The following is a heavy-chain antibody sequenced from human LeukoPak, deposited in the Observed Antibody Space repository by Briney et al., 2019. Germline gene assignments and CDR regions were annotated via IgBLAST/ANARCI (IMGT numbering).Heavy chain of an antibody. J-gene: IGHJ4*02. CDR2: INHRGNS. V-gene: IGHV4-34*01. CDR1: GGSFSGYH. CDR3: ARRGEYSSGRYSHE. Sequence: SETLSLTCGVYGGSFSGYHWSWIRQPPGKGLEWIGEINHRGNSNHNPSLKSRVTISVDTSKNQFSLKLSSVTAADTAVYYCARRGEYSSGRYSHEWGQGTLVTVSS. D-gene: IGHD6-19*01.